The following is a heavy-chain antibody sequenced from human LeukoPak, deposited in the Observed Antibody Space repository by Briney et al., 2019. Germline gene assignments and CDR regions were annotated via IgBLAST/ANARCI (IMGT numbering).Heavy chain of an antibody. J-gene: IGHJ3*02. CDR3: ARGRVFYDSTGYFI. D-gene: IGHD3-22*01. V-gene: IGHV4-4*07. Sequence: SETLSLTCTVSGGSITNYYWSWIRQPAGKGLEWIGHIYSSGSTNYNPSLKSRVTMSVDTSKNQFSLKLSSVTAADTAVYHCARGRVFYDSTGYFIWGQGTMVPVSS. CDR1: GGSITNYY. CDR2: IYSSGST.